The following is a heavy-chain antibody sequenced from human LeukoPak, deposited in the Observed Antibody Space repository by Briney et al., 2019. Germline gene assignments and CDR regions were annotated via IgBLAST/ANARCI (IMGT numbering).Heavy chain of an antibody. CDR1: GYSFTSYW. Sequence: GESLKISCKGSGYSFTSYWIGWVRQMPGKGLEWMGIIYPDDSDTRYSPSFQGQVTISADKSISTAYLQWSSLKASDTAMYYCARLAYYYGSGSFTSFDPWGQGTLVTVSS. J-gene: IGHJ5*02. CDR2: IYPDDSDT. V-gene: IGHV5-51*01. D-gene: IGHD3-10*01. CDR3: ARLAYYYGSGSFTSFDP.